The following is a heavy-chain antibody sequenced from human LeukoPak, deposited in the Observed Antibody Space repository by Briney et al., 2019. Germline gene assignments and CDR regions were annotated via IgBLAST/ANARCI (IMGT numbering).Heavy chain of an antibody. CDR3: ARDRYYDSSGSDS. J-gene: IGHJ4*02. Sequence: GASVKVSCKASGYTFTGYYMHWVRQAPGQGLEWMGWINPNSGGTNYAQKFQGRVTMTRDTSISTAYMELSRLRSDDTAMYYCARDRYYDSSGSDSWGQGTLVTVSS. V-gene: IGHV1-2*02. CDR1: GYTFTGYY. D-gene: IGHD3-22*01. CDR2: INPNSGGT.